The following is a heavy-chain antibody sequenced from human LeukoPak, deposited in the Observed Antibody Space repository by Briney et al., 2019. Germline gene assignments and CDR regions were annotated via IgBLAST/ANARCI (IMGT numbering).Heavy chain of an antibody. CDR1: GSSISSADYY. V-gene: IGHV4-34*01. J-gene: IGHJ4*02. Sequence: SETLSLTCIVSGSSISSADYYWSWIRQPPGKGLEWIGEVNHAGNTNYSPSLKSRVTISVDTSKSQVSLRISSVTAADTAVYYCARRIGVMTSIDYWGQGSLVTVSS. CDR2: VNHAGNT. CDR3: ARRIGVMTSIDY. D-gene: IGHD3-16*01.